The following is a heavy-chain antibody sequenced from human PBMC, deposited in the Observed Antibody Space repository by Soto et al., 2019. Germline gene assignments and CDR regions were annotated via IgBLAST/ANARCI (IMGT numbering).Heavy chain of an antibody. J-gene: IGHJ4*02. V-gene: IGHV4-28*01. CDR2: IYYSGTT. D-gene: IGHD1-26*01. CDR3: ARREIQGPIDY. Sequence: QVQLQESGPGLVKPSDTLSLTCAVSGYSISSSNWWGWIRQPPGKGLEWIGYIYYSGTTYYNPPLKGRVTMSVDTSKNQFSLKLTSVTAVDTAVYYCARREIQGPIDYWGQGTLVTVSS. CDR1: GYSISSSNW.